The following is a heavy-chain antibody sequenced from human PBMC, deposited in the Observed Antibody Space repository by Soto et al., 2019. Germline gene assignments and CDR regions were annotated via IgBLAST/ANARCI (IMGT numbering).Heavy chain of an antibody. CDR3: ARSHSSSHYYYYGMDV. J-gene: IGHJ6*02. Sequence: SETLSLTCTVSGGSISSGGYYWSWIRQHPGKGLEWIGYIYYSGSTYYNPSLKSRVTISVDTSKNQFSLKLSSVTAADTAVYYCARSHSSSHYYYYGMDVWGQGTTVTVS. CDR1: GGSISSGGYY. CDR2: IYYSGST. D-gene: IGHD6-13*01. V-gene: IGHV4-31*03.